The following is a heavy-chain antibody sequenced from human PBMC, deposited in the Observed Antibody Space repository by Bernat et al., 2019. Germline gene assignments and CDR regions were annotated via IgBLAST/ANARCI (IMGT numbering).Heavy chain of an antibody. CDR3: ARGTSTSAPYMDV. Sequence: EVQLLESGGGLVQPGGSLRLSCAASGFTFSSFAMNWVRQAPGKGLEWVSAIGGSGGSTYYADSVKGRFTISRDNAKNSLYLQMNSLRAEDTAVYYCARGTSTSAPYMDVWGKGTTVTVSS. V-gene: IGHV3-23*01. J-gene: IGHJ6*03. CDR2: IGGSGGST. CDR1: GFTFSSFA.